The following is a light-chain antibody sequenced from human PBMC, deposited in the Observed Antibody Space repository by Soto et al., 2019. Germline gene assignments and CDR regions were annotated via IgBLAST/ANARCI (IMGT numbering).Light chain of an antibody. CDR1: SSDVGAYNY. Sequence: QSALTQPASVSGSPGQSITISCTGASSDVGAYNYVSWFQQYPGKAPKLMIFEVNNRPSGVSSRFSGSKSGNTASLTISGLQAEDEADYYCTSFTTSRTWVFGGGTKLT. V-gene: IGLV2-14*01. CDR3: TSFTTSRTWV. J-gene: IGLJ3*02. CDR2: EVN.